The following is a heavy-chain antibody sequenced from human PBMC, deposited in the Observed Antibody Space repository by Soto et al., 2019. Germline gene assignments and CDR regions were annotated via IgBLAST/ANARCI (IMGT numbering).Heavy chain of an antibody. Sequence: GGSLRLSCAASGFTFSSYAMHWVRQAPGKGLEWVAVISYDGSNKYYADSVKGRFTISRDNSKNTLYLQMNSLRAEDTAVYYCARVAYSSGWYGLHFDYWGQGTLVTVSS. V-gene: IGHV3-30-3*01. CDR1: GFTFSSYA. CDR2: ISYDGSNK. J-gene: IGHJ4*02. CDR3: ARVAYSSGWYGLHFDY. D-gene: IGHD6-19*01.